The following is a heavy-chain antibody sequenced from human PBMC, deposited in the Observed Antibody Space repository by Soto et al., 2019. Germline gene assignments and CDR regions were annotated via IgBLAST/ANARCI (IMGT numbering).Heavy chain of an antibody. Sequence: AGGSLRLSCAAFGFTFSSYAMSWVRQAPGKGLEWVSAISGSGGSTYYADSVKGRFTISRDNSKNTLYLQMNSLRAEDTAVYYCAKHEDYDILSYFDYWGQGTLVTVSS. V-gene: IGHV3-23*01. CDR1: GFTFSSYA. CDR2: ISGSGGST. D-gene: IGHD3-9*01. CDR3: AKHEDYDILSYFDY. J-gene: IGHJ4*02.